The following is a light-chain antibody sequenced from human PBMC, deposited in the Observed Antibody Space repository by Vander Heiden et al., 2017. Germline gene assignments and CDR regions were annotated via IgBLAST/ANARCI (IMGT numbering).Light chain of an antibody. CDR2: DAS. CDR3: QQYDNLPLT. Sequence: DIHMTQSPSSLSASVGDRVTITCQASQDISNYLHWYQQKPGKAPKLLIYDASNLETGVPARFSGSGSGTDFTFTISSLQPEDIATYYCQQYDNLPLTFGGGTKVEIK. CDR1: QDISNY. V-gene: IGKV1-33*01. J-gene: IGKJ4*01.